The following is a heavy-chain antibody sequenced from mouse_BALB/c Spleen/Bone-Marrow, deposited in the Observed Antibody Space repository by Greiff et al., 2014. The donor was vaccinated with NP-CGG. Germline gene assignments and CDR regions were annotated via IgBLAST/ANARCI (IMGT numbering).Heavy chain of an antibody. J-gene: IGHJ2*01. V-gene: IGHV1S130*01. D-gene: IGHD1-1*01. CDR1: GYTFTSSW. Sequence: LQESGSVLVRPGASVKLSCKASGYTFTSSWMHWAKRRPGQGLEWIGEIHPNSGNTNYNEKFKGKATLTVDTSSSTAYVDLSSLTSEDSAVYYCANYYGSSSYWGQGTTLTVSS. CDR3: ANYYGSSSY. CDR2: IHPNSGNT.